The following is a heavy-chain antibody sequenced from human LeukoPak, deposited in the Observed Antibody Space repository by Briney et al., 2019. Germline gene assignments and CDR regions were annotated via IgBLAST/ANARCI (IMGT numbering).Heavy chain of an antibody. V-gene: IGHV3-23*01. Sequence: PGGSLRLSCAASGFTFSTQSMSWVRQAPGKGLEWVSAIRGGGENPYYADSVKGRFTISRDNSKDTLSLQMNSLRAEDTAVYYCAKISWDGRGTFYWGQGTLVTVSS. D-gene: IGHD2-15*01. CDR1: GFTFSTQS. J-gene: IGHJ4*02. CDR2: IRGGGENP. CDR3: AKISWDGRGTFY.